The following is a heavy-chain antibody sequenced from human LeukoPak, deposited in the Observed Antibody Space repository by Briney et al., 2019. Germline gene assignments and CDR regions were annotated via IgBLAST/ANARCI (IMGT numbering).Heavy chain of an antibody. CDR1: GGSISSYY. V-gene: IGHV4-59*01. J-gene: IGHJ3*02. CDR2: IYYSGST. CDR3: ARDKATYSSGWYGQRVGAFDI. D-gene: IGHD6-19*01. Sequence: SETLSLTCTVSGGSISSYYWSWIRQPPGKGLEWIGYIYYSGSTNYNPSLKSRITISVDTSKIQLSLKLSSITAADTAVYYCARDKATYSSGWYGQRVGAFDIWGQGTMVTVSS.